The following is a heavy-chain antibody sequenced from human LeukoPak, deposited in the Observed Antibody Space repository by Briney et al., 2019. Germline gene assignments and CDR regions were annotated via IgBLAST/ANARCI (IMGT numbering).Heavy chain of an antibody. J-gene: IGHJ4*02. CDR3: ARDRAPMITFGGVDY. Sequence: GGSLRLSCAASGFTFSSYSVNWVRQAPGKGLEWVSYISSSSSTIYYADSVKGRFTISRDNAKNSLYLQMNSLRAEDTAMYYCARDRAPMITFGGVDYWGQGTLVTVSS. CDR2: ISSSSSTI. D-gene: IGHD3-16*01. CDR1: GFTFSSYS. V-gene: IGHV3-48*01.